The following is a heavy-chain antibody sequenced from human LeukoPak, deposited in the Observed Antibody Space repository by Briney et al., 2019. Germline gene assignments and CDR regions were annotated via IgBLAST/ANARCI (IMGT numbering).Heavy chain of an antibody. D-gene: IGHD6-13*01. V-gene: IGHV1-2*02. J-gene: IGHJ5*02. CDR3: ARAYSSSWSNWFDP. CDR2: ISPNSGVT. CDR1: GYTFTDHY. Sequence: ASVKVSCKASGYTFTDHYVHWVRQAPGQGLEWMGCISPNSGVTYYAQKFQGRVTMTRDTSISTAYMELSRLRSDDTAVYYCARAYSSSWSNWFDPWGQGTLVTVSS.